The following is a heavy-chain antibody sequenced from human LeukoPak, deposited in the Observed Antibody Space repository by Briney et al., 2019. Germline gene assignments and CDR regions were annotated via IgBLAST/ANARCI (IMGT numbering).Heavy chain of an antibody. V-gene: IGHV3-23*01. CDR3: AKGAAQFSSSYPDF. CDR2: ISGSGGTT. D-gene: IGHD6-6*01. Sequence: TGGSLRLSCAASGIIFSNFAMSWVRQAPGKGLEWVSGISGSGGTTYYADSVEGRFTISRDNSKNMLYLQMNSLRPEDTAVYYCAKGAAQFSSSYPDFWGQGTLVTVSS. J-gene: IGHJ4*02. CDR1: GIIFSNFA.